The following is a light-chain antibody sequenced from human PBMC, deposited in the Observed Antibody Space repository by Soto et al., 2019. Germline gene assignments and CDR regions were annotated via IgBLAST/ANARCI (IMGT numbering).Light chain of an antibody. J-gene: IGKJ2*01. V-gene: IGKV1-5*03. Sequence: DIRMTQSPSTLSASVGDRVTITCRASQSISSWLAWYQQKPGKAPKLLIYKASSLTSGGPSRFSGSGSGTEFTLSISSLVPDDFASYYCHHRYTFGHGTKLEIQ. CDR3: HHRYT. CDR1: QSISSW. CDR2: KAS.